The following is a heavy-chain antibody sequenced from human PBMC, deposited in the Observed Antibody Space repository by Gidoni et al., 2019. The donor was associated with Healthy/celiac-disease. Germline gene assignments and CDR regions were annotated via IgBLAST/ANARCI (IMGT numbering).Heavy chain of an antibody. D-gene: IGHD2-2*01. CDR2: ISSSGSTI. CDR1: GFTFSDYY. J-gene: IGHJ4*02. Sequence: QVQLVESGGGLVKPGGSLRLSCSASGFTFSDYYMSWIRQAPGKGLEWVSYISSSGSTIYYADSVKGRFTISRDNARNSLYLQMNSLRAEDTAVYYCARDRGPRTDVVVPAVGPNWGQGTLVTVSS. CDR3: ARDRGPRTDVVVPAVGPN. V-gene: IGHV3-11*01.